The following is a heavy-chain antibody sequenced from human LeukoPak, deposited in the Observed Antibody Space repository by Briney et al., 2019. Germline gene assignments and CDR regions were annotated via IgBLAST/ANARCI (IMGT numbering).Heavy chain of an antibody. CDR2: TYTSGST. D-gene: IGHD6-6*01. CDR1: GGSISSYY. CDR3: ARGDRIAAVLRY. J-gene: IGHJ4*02. V-gene: IGHV4-4*07. Sequence: SETLSLTCTVSGGSISSYYWSWIRQPAGKGLEWIGRTYTSGSTNYNPSLKSRVTMSVDTSKNQFSLKLSSVTAADTAVYYCARGDRIAAVLRYWGQGTLVTVSS.